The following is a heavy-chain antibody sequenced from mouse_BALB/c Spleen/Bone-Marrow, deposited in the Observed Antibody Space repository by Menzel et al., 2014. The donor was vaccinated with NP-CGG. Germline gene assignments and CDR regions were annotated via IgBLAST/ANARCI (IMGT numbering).Heavy chain of an antibody. Sequence: EVMLVESGGGLVQPGGSLKLSCAASGFDFSRYWMSWVRQAPGKGLEWIGEINPDSSTINYTPSPKDKFIISRDNAKNTLYLQMSKVRSEDTALYYCARLGYYGGFAYWGQGTLVTVSA. V-gene: IGHV4-1*02. CDR2: INPDSSTI. CDR3: ARLGYYGGFAY. J-gene: IGHJ3*01. D-gene: IGHD2-3*01. CDR1: GFDFSRYW.